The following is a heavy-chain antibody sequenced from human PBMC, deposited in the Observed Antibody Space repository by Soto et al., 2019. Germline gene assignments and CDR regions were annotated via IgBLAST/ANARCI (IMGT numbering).Heavy chain of an antibody. CDR3: ARLFDY. Sequence: QLQLQESGPGLVKPSETLSLTCTVSGGSISSNGYYWGWIRQPPGKGLEWIGNIYHSGVTYYNQYLKSRVTISVDTSRNQFSLKLNSMTAADTAVYYCARLFDYWGQGKLVTVSS. V-gene: IGHV4-39*01. CDR2: IYHSGVT. J-gene: IGHJ4*02. CDR1: GGSISSNGYY.